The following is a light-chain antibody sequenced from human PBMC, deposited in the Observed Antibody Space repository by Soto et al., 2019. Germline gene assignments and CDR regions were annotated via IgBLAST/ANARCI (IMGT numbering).Light chain of an antibody. J-gene: IGKJ1*01. Sequence: EIVLTQSPGTLSLSPGERATLSCGASQSVTSIYLAWYQQKPGQAPRLLIYGASSRATGIPDRFSGSGSGTDFTLTISRLEPEDFAVYYCHQYDSWTFGQGTKVDIK. CDR2: GAS. CDR1: QSVTSIY. CDR3: HQYDSWT. V-gene: IGKV3-20*01.